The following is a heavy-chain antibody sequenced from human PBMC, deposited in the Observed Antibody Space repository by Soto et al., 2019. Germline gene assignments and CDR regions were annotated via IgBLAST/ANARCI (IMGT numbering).Heavy chain of an antibody. CDR1: GFTFSSYG. Sequence: GGSLRLSCAASGFTFSSYGMHWVRQAPGKGLEWVAVISYDGSNKYYADSVKGRFTISRDNSKNTLYLQMNSLRAEDTAVYYCWTYYYDSSGYDDAFDIWGQGTMVTVSS. J-gene: IGHJ3*02. D-gene: IGHD3-22*01. V-gene: IGHV3-30*03. CDR3: WTYYYDSSGYDDAFDI. CDR2: ISYDGSNK.